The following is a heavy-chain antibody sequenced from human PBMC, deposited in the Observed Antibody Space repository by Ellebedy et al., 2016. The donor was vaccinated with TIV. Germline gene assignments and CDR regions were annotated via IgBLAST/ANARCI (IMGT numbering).Heavy chain of an antibody. CDR1: GYTFTTYD. J-gene: IGHJ4*02. Sequence: ASVKVSCKASGYTFTTYDINWVRQATEQGPEWLGWMNPTSGNARYTQKFQGRVTMTRDTSISTAYLELSRLTSEDTALYYCARGPTGYIDYWGQGTLVTVSS. CDR2: MNPTSGNA. CDR3: ARGPTGYIDY. V-gene: IGHV1-8*01. D-gene: IGHD3-9*01.